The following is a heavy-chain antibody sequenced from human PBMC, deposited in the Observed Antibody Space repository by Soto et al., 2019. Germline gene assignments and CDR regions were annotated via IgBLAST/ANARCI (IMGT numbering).Heavy chain of an antibody. V-gene: IGHV3-23*01. Sequence: EVQLLESGGDLVQPGGSLRLSCAASGFTFSSYAMNWVRQAPGKGLEWVSTIGGSGGSTYNADSVKGRFTISRDNSKNTIYLQMNSLRAEDTAVYYCAKLRTSEYDFWPGSFDYWGQGTLVTVSS. CDR3: AKLRTSEYDFWPGSFDY. CDR2: IGGSGGST. D-gene: IGHD3-3*01. J-gene: IGHJ4*02. CDR1: GFTFSSYA.